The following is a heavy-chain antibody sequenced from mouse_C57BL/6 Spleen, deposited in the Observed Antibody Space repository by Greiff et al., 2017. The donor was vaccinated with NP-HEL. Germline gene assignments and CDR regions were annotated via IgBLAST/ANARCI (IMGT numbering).Heavy chain of an antibody. D-gene: IGHD2-3*01. J-gene: IGHJ4*01. CDR2: INPNNGGT. CDR1: GYTFTDYN. CDR3: ARRWLLPYAMDY. V-gene: IGHV1-18*01. Sequence: EVQLVESGPELVKPGASVKIPCKASGYTFTDYNMDWVKQSHGKSLEWIGDINPNNGGTIYNQKFKGKATLTVDKSSSTAYMELRSLTSEDTAVYYCARRWLLPYAMDYWGQGTSVTVSS.